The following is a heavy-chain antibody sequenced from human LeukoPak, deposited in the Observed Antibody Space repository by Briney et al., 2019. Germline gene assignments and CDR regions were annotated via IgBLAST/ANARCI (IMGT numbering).Heavy chain of an antibody. CDR2: IKLDGSEK. D-gene: IGHD2-15*01. J-gene: IGHJ4*02. CDR1: GFIFGKYW. V-gene: IGHV3-7*01. Sequence: GGSLRLSCAASGFIFGKYWMSWVRQAPGKGLEWVANIKLDGSEKNYVDSVKGRFTISRDNSKNTLYLQMNSLRAEDTAVYYCARAAGYCSGGSCYFYYFDYWGQGTLVTVSS. CDR3: ARAAGYCSGGSCYFYYFDY.